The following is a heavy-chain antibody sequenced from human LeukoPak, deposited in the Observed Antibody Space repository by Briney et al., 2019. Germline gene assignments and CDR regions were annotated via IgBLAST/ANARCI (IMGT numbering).Heavy chain of an antibody. J-gene: IGHJ4*02. CDR3: AKGTTDYDASDPLDF. V-gene: IGHV3-30*02. CDR1: GFTFSSYG. CDR2: IRYDGSNK. Sequence: GGSLRLSCAASGFTFSSYGMHWVRQAPGKGLEWVAFIRYDGSNKYYADSVKGRFTISRDNSKNTLYLQMNSLRAEDTAVYYCAKGTTDYDASDPLDFWGQGTLVTVSS. D-gene: IGHD3-16*01.